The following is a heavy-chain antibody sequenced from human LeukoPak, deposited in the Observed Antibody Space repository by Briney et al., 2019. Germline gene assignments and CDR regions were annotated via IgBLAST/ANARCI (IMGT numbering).Heavy chain of an antibody. D-gene: IGHD4-23*01. Sequence: PSETLSLTCTVSGGSISTNNYYWGWIRQPPGKGLEWIGNIFYSGSTYYSPSLKSRVTISLDTSRNQFSLKLNSVTAADTAVYYCARRVTVGPYYYYMDVWGKGTTVTISS. CDR2: IFYSGST. CDR3: ARRVTVGPYYYYMDV. J-gene: IGHJ6*03. CDR1: GGSISTNNYY. V-gene: IGHV4-39*07.